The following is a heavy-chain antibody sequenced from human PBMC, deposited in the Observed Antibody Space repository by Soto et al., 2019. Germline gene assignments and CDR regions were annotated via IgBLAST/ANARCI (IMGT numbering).Heavy chain of an antibody. J-gene: IGHJ4*02. Sequence: TSETLSLTCTVSGGSISSGGYYWSWIRQHPGKGLEWIGYIYYSGSTYYTPSLKSRVTISVDTSKNQSSLKLSSVTAADTAVYYCARTGLTGYPKPYYFDYWGQGTLVTVSS. CDR2: IYYSGST. CDR1: GGSISSGGYY. CDR3: ARTGLTGYPKPYYFDY. D-gene: IGHD3-9*01. V-gene: IGHV4-31*03.